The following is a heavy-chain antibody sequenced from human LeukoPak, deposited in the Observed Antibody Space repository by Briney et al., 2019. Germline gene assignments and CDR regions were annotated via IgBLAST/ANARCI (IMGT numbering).Heavy chain of an antibody. CDR2: ISSIGTI. J-gene: IGHJ4*02. D-gene: IGHD3-22*01. CDR1: GFPFSSYE. CDR3: ARGGYYYDSSAYSDY. V-gene: IGHV3-48*03. Sequence: GGSLRLSCLASGFPFSSYEMNWVRQAPGKGLEWVSYISSIGTIYYADSVKGRFTISRDNAKNSLHLQMNSLRAEDAAVYYCARGGYYYDSSAYSDYWGQGTLVTVSS.